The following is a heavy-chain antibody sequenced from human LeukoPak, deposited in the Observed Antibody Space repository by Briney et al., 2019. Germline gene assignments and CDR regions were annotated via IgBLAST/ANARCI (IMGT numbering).Heavy chain of an antibody. V-gene: IGHV3-64*01. CDR3: AKEPYSGSYQGKPPDY. CDR2: ISSNGGST. D-gene: IGHD1-26*01. CDR1: GFTFSSYA. J-gene: IGHJ4*02. Sequence: GGSLRLSRAASGFTFSSYAMHWVRQAQGKGWEFVSVISSNGGSTYYANSVKGRFTISRDNSKNTLYLQMGSLRAEDMAVYYCAKEPYSGSYQGKPPDYWGQGTLVTVSS.